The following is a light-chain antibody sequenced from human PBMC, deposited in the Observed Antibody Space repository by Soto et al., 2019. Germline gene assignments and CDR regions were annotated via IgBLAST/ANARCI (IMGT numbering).Light chain of an antibody. Sequence: EIVLTQSPGTLSFSPGERVTLSCRASQSVSRNYLAWYQQKPGQGPRLLIYGASSRATGIPDRFSGSGSETDFSLTISGLEPEDFAVYHCQQYGSSPWTFGQGTKVEIK. CDR2: GAS. CDR1: QSVSRNY. CDR3: QQYGSSPWT. J-gene: IGKJ1*01. V-gene: IGKV3-20*01.